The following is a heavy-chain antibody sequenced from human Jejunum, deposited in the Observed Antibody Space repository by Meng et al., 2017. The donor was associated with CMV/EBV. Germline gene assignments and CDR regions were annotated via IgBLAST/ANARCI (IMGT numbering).Heavy chain of an antibody. V-gene: IGHV1-8*01. D-gene: IGHD6-25*01. Sequence: SCKASGYTFSRYDINWVRLATGQGLEWMGSMNPSSGYTAYAQKFQGRVTMTRDTSITTAYMTLSSLRSEDTAVYYCAISAVPAAFDSWGQGTPVTVSS. CDR3: AISAVPAAFDS. CDR2: MNPSSGYT. CDR1: GYTFSRYD. J-gene: IGHJ4*02.